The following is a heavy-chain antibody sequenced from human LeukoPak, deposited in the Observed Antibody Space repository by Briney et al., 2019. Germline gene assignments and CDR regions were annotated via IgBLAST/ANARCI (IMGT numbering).Heavy chain of an antibody. CDR2: ISGSGSTT. J-gene: IGHJ4*02. CDR1: AFTFSSYA. CDR3: AKGSRVRGVIMTDY. Sequence: GGSLRLSCAASAFTFSSYAMSWVRQAPGKGLEWVSTISGSGSTTYYADSVKGRFTISRDNSKSTLYLQMDSLRAEDTAVYYCAKGSRVRGVIMTDYWGQGTLVTVSS. V-gene: IGHV3-23*01. D-gene: IGHD3-10*01.